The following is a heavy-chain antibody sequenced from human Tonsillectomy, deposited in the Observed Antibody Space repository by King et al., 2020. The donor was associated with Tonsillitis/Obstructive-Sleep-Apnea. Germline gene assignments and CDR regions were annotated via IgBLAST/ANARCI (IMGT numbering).Heavy chain of an antibody. CDR2: INHSGST. D-gene: IGHD3-9*01. CDR3: ARGDLLTGYYASTDFDY. J-gene: IGHJ4*02. CDR1: GGSFSAYY. Sequence: VQLQQWGAGLLKPSETLSLTCAVYGGSFSAYYWTWNRQPPGKGLEWIGEINHSGSTKYNPSLKSRVIFSLDTSKNQFSLKLSSVTAADTSVYYCARGDLLTGYYASTDFDYWGQGTLVTVSS. V-gene: IGHV4-34*01.